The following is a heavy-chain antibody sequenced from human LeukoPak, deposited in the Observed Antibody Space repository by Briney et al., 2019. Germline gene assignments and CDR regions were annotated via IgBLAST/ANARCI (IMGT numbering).Heavy chain of an antibody. CDR2: IYSGGSA. J-gene: IGHJ3*02. D-gene: IGHD5-24*01. V-gene: IGHV3-66*02. Sequence: GGSLRLSCAASGFTVSSGYMSWVRQAPGKGLEWVSVIYSGGSAYYADSVKGRFTISRDNSKNTLYLQMNSLRAEDTAVYYCARDKERAQGIWGQGTMVTVSS. CDR1: GFTVSSGY. CDR3: ARDKERAQGI.